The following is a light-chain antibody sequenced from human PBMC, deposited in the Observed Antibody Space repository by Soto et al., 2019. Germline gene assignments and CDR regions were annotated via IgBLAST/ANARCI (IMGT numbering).Light chain of an antibody. CDR2: DAS. Sequence: EIVLTQSPDTLSLSPGERATLSCRASQSVRSSLAWYQQKPGQAPRLLIYDASNRATGIPARFSGSGSGTDFTLTISSLEPEDFAVYYCLQRSNWPPEVTFGPGTKVDIK. CDR3: LQRSNWPPEVT. V-gene: IGKV3-11*01. CDR1: QSVRSS. J-gene: IGKJ3*01.